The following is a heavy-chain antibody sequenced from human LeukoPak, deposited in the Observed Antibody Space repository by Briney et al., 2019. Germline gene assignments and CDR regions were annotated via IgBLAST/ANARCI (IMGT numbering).Heavy chain of an antibody. D-gene: IGHD5-24*01. CDR2: TNAGNGNT. CDR3: ARGRDGYNPSDY. CDR1: GYTFTSYA. J-gene: IGHJ4*02. V-gene: IGHV1-3*01. Sequence: ASVKVSCKASGYTFTSYAMHWVRQAPGQRLEWMGWTNAGNGNTKYSQKFQGRVTITRDTSASTAYMELSSLRSEDTAVYYCARGRDGYNPSDYWGQGTLVTVSS.